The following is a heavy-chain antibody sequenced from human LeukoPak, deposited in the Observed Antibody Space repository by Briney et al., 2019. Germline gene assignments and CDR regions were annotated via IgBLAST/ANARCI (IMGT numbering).Heavy chain of an antibody. CDR1: GFTFSNYG. CDR3: ASRGYDILTSPFDY. J-gene: IGHJ4*02. CDR2: ISYDGSNK. Sequence: GGSLRLSCAASGFTFSNYGMQWVRQAPGKGLEWVAVISYDGSNKYYADSVKGRFTISRDNSKNTLYLQLNSLRAEDTALYYCASRGYDILTSPFDYWGQGTLVTVSS. V-gene: IGHV3-30*03. D-gene: IGHD3-9*01.